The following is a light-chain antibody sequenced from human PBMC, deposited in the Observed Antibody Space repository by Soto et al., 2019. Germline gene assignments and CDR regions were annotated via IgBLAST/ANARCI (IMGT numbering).Light chain of an antibody. J-gene: IGKJ2*01. CDR1: QSVSSAF. CDR2: AAA. V-gene: IGKV3-20*01. Sequence: ILLTQSPGTLSLSPGERATLSCRASQSVSSAFFAWYQQKPGQPLRLLIYAAASRATGIPDRFSGSGSATDFTLTISRLEPEDFAVYYCQQYGDSPPTFGRGNK. CDR3: QQYGDSPPT.